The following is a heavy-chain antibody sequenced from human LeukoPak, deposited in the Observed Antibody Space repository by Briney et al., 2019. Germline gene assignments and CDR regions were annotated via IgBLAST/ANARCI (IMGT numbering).Heavy chain of an antibody. CDR2: ISDSGDNT. J-gene: IGHJ4*02. CDR3: AKDRGGSYFDFDY. D-gene: IGHD1-26*01. Sequence: PGGSLRLSGVASGFGFTNYAMSWVRQAPGKGLEWVSAISDSGDNTYYADSVKGRFTISRDNSDNTLYLQTYSQRAEDTAVYYCAKDRGGSYFDFDYWGRGTLVTVSS. CDR1: GFGFTNYA. V-gene: IGHV3-23*01.